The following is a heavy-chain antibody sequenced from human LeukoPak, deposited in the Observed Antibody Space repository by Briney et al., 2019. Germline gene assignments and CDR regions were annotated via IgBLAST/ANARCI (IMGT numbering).Heavy chain of an antibody. D-gene: IGHD6-13*01. CDR3: ARTYSCSWYRVSPYNWFDP. CDR1: GYTFTSYD. Sequence: ASVKVSCKASGYTFTSYDINWVRQATGQGLEWMGWMNPNSGNTGYAQKFQGRVTMTRNTSISTAYMELSSLRSEDTAVYYCARTYSCSWYRVSPYNWFDPWGQGTLVTVSS. J-gene: IGHJ5*02. CDR2: MNPNSGNT. V-gene: IGHV1-8*01.